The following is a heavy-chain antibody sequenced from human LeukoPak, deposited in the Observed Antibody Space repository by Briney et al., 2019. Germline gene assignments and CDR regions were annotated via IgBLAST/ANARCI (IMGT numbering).Heavy chain of an antibody. D-gene: IGHD6-19*01. CDR2: IYYSGST. J-gene: IGHJ6*02. CDR1: GGSISSYY. CDR3: ARVIAVAGYYYYGMDV. Sequence: SETLSLTCTVSGGSISSYYWSWIRQPPGKGLEWIGCIYYSGSTNYNPSLKSRVTISVDTSKNQFSLKLSSVTAADTAVYYCARVIAVAGYYYYGMDVWGQGTTVTVSS. V-gene: IGHV4-59*01.